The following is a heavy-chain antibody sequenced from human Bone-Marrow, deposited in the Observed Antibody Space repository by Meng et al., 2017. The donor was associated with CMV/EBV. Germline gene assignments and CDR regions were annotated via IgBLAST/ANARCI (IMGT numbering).Heavy chain of an antibody. Sequence: GESLKISCAASGFTFSSYSMNWVRQAPGKGLEWVSSISSSSSYIYYADSVKGRFTISRDNAKNSLYLQMNSLRAEDTAVYYCAKDEHYDTRAFDIWGQGTMVTVSS. CDR2: ISSSSSYI. CDR1: GFTFSSYS. D-gene: IGHD3-22*01. CDR3: AKDEHYDTRAFDI. J-gene: IGHJ3*02. V-gene: IGHV3-21*04.